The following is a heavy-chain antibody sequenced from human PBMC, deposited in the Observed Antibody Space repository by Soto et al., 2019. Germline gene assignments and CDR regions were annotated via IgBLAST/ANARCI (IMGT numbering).Heavy chain of an antibody. CDR1: GFTFSSYG. Sequence: QVQLVESGGGVVQPGRSLRLYCVASGFTFSSYGMHWVRQAPGKRLGWVAIISYDGNNTYYADSVKGRFTISRDNSKNTLALLMISRMADDTSVDYCAKGVGLSRSYYISSSYYFDYWGQGTLVTVSS. J-gene: IGHJ4*02. V-gene: IGHV3-30*18. CDR3: AKGVGLSRSYYISSSYYFDY. D-gene: IGHD1-26*01. CDR2: ISYDGNNT.